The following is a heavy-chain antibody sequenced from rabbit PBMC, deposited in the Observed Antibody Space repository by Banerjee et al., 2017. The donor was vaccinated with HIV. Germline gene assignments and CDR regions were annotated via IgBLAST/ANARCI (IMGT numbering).Heavy chain of an antibody. CDR2: IYTSSATT. J-gene: IGHJ4*01. Sequence: QSLEESGGDLVKPGASLTLTCTASGIDFSSYYYMCWVRQAPGKGLEWIACIYTSSATTYYASWAKGRFTISKTSSTTVTLQMTSLTAADTATYFCARTGTSYFNLWGPGTLVTVS. D-gene: IGHD8-1*01. V-gene: IGHV1S40*01. CDR1: GIDFSSYYY. CDR3: ARTGTSYFNL.